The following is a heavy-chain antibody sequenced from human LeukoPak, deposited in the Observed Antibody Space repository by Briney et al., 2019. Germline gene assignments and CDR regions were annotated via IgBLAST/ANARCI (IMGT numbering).Heavy chain of an antibody. CDR3: GRDLGGRSGY. V-gene: IGHV3-23*01. D-gene: IGHD1-26*01. J-gene: IGHJ4*02. CDR2: ISGSGGTT. Sequence: GGSLRLSCAVSGFTFSSFAMSWVRQAPGKGLEWVSGISGSGGTTYYADSVKGRFTISRDNSKTTLYLQMSGLRAEDTAVYYCGRDLGGRSGYWGQGTLVTVSS. CDR1: GFTFSSFA.